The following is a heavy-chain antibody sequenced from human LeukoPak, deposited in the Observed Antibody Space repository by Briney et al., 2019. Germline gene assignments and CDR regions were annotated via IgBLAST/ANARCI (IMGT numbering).Heavy chain of an antibody. CDR1: GFTFSTYW. V-gene: IGHV3-7*01. Sequence: PGGSLRLSCTASGFTFSTYWMSWVRQAPGKGPEWVANIKQDGSEKYYVDSVKGRFTISRDNAKNSLYLQMDSLRADDTAAYYCARDKLHGPTLLDYWGQGTLVTVSS. D-gene: IGHD2-21*01. J-gene: IGHJ4*02. CDR2: IKQDGSEK. CDR3: ARDKLHGPTLLDY.